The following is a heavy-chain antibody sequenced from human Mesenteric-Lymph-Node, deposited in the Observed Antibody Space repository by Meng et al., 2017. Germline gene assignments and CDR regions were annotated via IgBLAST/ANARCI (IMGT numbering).Heavy chain of an antibody. CDR2: INPSGSSA. CDR3: ATEFSRRGSSWQDAFDI. V-gene: IGHV1-46*02. J-gene: IGHJ3*02. D-gene: IGHD6-13*01. CDR1: GDTLNTYN. Sequence: ASVKVSCKASGDTLNTYNMHWVRQAPGQGLEWMGIINPSGSSAAYAQSFQGRLTMTRDTSTSTLHMELSSLRSEDTAVYYCATEFSRRGSSWQDAFDIWGQGTMVTVSS.